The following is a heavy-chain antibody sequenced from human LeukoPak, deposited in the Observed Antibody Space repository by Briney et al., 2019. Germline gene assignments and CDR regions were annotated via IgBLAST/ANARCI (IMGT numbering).Heavy chain of an antibody. Sequence: GGSLRLSCAASGFTFSSYAMSWVRQAPGKGLEWVSVIYSGGSTYYADSVKGRFTISRDNSKNTLYLQMNSLRAEDTAVYYCARESDYYYYMDVWGKGTTVTVSS. J-gene: IGHJ6*03. CDR2: IYSGGST. CDR1: GFTFSSYA. CDR3: ARESDYYYYMDV. V-gene: IGHV3-53*01.